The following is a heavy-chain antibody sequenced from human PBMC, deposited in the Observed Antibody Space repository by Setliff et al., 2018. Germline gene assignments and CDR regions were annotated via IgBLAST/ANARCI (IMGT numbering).Heavy chain of an antibody. CDR3: ARGRNVAARLLDT. J-gene: IGHJ5*02. CDR2: INHSGTT. Sequence: PSETLSLTCTAYGGTFSDYYWTWIRQPPGKGLEWIGEINHSGTTNYNPSLKSRVTISVDTSKYQFSLTMSSVTAADAAVYYCARGRNVAARLLDTWGQGSRVTVSS. CDR1: GGTFSDYY. D-gene: IGHD6-6*01. V-gene: IGHV4-34*01.